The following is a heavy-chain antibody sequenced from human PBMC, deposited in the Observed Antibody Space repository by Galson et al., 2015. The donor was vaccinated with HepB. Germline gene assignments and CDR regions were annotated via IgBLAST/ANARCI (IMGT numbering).Heavy chain of an antibody. J-gene: IGHJ4*02. D-gene: IGHD2-21*02. Sequence: SLRLSCAASGFTFSGFAMNWVRQAPGQGLEWVSGISGSGGSSGYAHSVKGRITISRDNSENTLYLQMNSLRAEDTAVYYCAKGLPSQLDNYFDYWGQGTLVTVSS. CDR1: GFTFSGFA. CDR3: AKGLPSQLDNYFDY. CDR2: ISGSGGSS. V-gene: IGHV3-23*01.